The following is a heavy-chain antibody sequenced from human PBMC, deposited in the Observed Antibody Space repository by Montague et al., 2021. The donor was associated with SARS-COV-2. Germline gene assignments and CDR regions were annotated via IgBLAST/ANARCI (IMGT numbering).Heavy chain of an antibody. CDR1: GYAFTGYY. CDR2: IIPNSGGT. D-gene: IGHD1-1*01. V-gene: IGHV1-2*02. CDR3: AREGGEIGTGSYYGLDV. J-gene: IGHJ6*02. Sequence: SVKVSCKASGYAFTGYYMHWVRQAPGQGLEWMGWIIPNSGGTNCAQMFRGRVTMIRDTSISTFYMELSGLRSDDTAVYFCAREGGEIGTGSYYGLDVWGQGTTVIVSS.